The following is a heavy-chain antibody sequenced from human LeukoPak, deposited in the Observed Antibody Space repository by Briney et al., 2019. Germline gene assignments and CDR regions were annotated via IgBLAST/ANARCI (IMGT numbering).Heavy chain of an antibody. V-gene: IGHV4-59*01. CDR1: GGSLSTYS. CDR3: ARDTTVASGMQH. J-gene: IGHJ4*02. D-gene: IGHD5-12*01. CDR2: IYYGGTT. Sequence: SETLSLTCSVPGGSLSTYSWSWVRQSPGNRLEWIGYIYYGGTTNYNPSLKSRATISADTAKNQSSLRLRSVTATDTAIYYCARDTTVASGMQHWGQGTLVTVSS.